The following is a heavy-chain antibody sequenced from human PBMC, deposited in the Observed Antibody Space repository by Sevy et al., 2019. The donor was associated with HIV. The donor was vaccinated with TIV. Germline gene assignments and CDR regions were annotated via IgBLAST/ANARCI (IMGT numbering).Heavy chain of an antibody. V-gene: IGHV3-30*04. CDR1: GFSFSNYA. D-gene: IGHD1-26*01. CDR3: ARDLPHLLPWELSRGSDY. J-gene: IGHJ4*02. CDR2: ISYDGINK. Sequence: GGSLRLSCAASGFSFSNYAMHWVRQSPGKGLEWVAMISYDGINKDYTDSVKGRFTLSRDNSKNTLFLQMNSLRAEDTALYYCARDLPHLLPWELSRGSDYWGQRTLVTVSS.